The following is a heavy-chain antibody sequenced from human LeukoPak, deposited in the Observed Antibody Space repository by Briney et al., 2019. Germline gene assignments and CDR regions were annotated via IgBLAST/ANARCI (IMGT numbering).Heavy chain of an antibody. V-gene: IGHV3-21*01. J-gene: IGHJ4*02. D-gene: IGHD5-12*01. CDR3: ARGLGSWTIENEDIVATIREGRDY. CDR2: ISSSSSYI. Sequence: GGSLRLSCAASGFTFSSYSMNWVRQAPGKGLEWVSSISSSSSYIYYADSVKGRFTISRDNAKNSLYLQMNSLRAEDTAVYYCARGLGSWTIENEDIVATIREGRDYWGQGTLVTVSS. CDR1: GFTFSSYS.